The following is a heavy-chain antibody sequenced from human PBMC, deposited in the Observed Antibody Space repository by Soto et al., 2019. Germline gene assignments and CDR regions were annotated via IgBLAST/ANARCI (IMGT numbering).Heavy chain of an antibody. CDR2: IYNTGSN. J-gene: IGHJ4*02. D-gene: IGHD1-1*01. CDR1: GGSISTVGHY. V-gene: IGHV4-31*03. CDR3: ARATGTLRSRNCDY. Sequence: SETLSLTCSVSGGSISTVGHYWTWIRQPPGKGLEWIGSIYNTGSNYYSKSLSSRLTMSVDKSKSQFSLRLSSVTAADTAVYYCARATGTLRSRNCDYWGQGSLVTVSS.